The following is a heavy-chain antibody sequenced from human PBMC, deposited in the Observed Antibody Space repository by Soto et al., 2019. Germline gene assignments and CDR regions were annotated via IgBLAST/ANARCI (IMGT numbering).Heavy chain of an antibody. D-gene: IGHD3-3*01. CDR3: AKASPNYDFWSGYYFDY. Sequence: GGSLRLSCAASGFTFDDYAMHWVRQAPGKGLEWVSGISWNSGSIGYADSVKGRFTISRDNAKNSLYLQMNSLRAEDTALYYCAKASPNYDFWSGYYFDYWGQGTLVTVS. V-gene: IGHV3-9*01. CDR2: ISWNSGSI. J-gene: IGHJ4*02. CDR1: GFTFDDYA.